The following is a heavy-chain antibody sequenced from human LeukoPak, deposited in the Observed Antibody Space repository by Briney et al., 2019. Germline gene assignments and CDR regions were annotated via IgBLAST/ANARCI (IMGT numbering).Heavy chain of an antibody. J-gene: IGHJ6*02. V-gene: IGHV3-21*01. CDR3: ASLRERGSPYYYGMDV. Sequence: GGSLRLSCAASGFTFSSYWMHWVRQAPGKGLEWVSSISSSSSYIYYADSVKGRFTISRDNAKNSLYLQMNSLRAEDTAVYYCASLRERGSPYYYGMDVWGQGTTVTVSS. CDR1: GFTFSSYW. D-gene: IGHD1-26*01. CDR2: ISSSSSYI.